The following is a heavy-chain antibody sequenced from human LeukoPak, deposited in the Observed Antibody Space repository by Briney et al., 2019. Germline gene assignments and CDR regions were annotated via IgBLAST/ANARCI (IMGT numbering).Heavy chain of an antibody. CDR3: ARDYDSSSWPSYYYYYMDV. Sequence: SETLSLTCTVSGDSISNYYWSWIRQPAGKGLEWIGRIYTSGSTNYNPSLKSRVTMSVDTSKNQFSLKLSSVTAADTAVYYCARDYDSSSWPSYYYYYMDVWGKGTTVTVSS. V-gene: IGHV4-4*07. J-gene: IGHJ6*03. CDR2: IYTSGST. D-gene: IGHD6-13*01. CDR1: GDSISNYY.